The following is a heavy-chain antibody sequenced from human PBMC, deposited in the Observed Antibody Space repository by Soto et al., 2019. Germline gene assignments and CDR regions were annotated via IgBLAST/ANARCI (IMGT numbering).Heavy chain of an antibody. D-gene: IGHD1-20*01. CDR3: ARLKISMYTLGERALFF. V-gene: IGHV1-18*04. J-gene: IGHJ4*02. CDR1: GYTFTSYA. Sequence: SSVKVACKXSGYTFTSYAFSWLRQAPGQGLEWMGGICPYNGNTNYAQMLQGIVTMTTDTSTSTAYMELRRLRTDDTAGYYCARLKISMYTLGERALFFWGQGPLVTVSS. CDR2: ICPYNGNT.